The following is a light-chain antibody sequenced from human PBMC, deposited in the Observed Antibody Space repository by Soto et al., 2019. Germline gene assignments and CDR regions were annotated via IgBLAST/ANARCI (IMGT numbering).Light chain of an antibody. V-gene: IGKV3-11*01. CDR1: QSVSSY. CDR2: DAS. CDR3: QQRSNWPPRIT. Sequence: EIVLTQSPATLSLSPGERATLSCRASQSVSSYLAWYQQKPGQAPRLLIYDASNRATGIPARFSGSGSGTDFTLTISSLEPEDFAVYYCQQRSNWPPRITFGQGTRLDFK. J-gene: IGKJ5*01.